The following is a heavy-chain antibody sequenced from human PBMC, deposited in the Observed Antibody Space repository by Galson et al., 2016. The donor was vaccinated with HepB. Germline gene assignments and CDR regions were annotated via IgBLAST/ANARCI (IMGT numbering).Heavy chain of an antibody. Sequence: SLRLSCAASGFTFSSYAMHWVRQAPGKGPEWVAGISYDGSKKYYADSVQGRFTISRDNSKNTLYLQMNSLGVEDTAMYDCARESARTFYYDSSGYRWAFDICGQGTMVTVYS. CDR3: ARESARTFYYDSSGYRWAFDI. CDR2: ISYDGSKK. V-gene: IGHV3-30-3*01. J-gene: IGHJ3*02. D-gene: IGHD3-22*01. CDR1: GFTFSSYA.